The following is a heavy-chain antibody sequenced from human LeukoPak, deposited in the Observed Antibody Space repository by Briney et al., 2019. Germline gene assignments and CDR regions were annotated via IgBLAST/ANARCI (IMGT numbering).Heavy chain of an antibody. CDR1: GFTFSTYA. D-gene: IGHD5-18*01. V-gene: IGHV3-23*01. Sequence: GGSLRLSCAASGFTFSTYAMTWVRQAPGKGLEWVSLISGTGGSTYYTDSVKGRFTISRDNSKNTLYLQMNSLRAEDTAVYYCVRVGYSYGFPAGFDYWGQGTLVTVSS. CDR2: ISGTGGST. CDR3: VRVGYSYGFPAGFDY. J-gene: IGHJ4*02.